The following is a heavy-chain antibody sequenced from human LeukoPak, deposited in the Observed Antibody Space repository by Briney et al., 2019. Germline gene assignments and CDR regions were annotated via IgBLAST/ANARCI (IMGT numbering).Heavy chain of an antibody. V-gene: IGHV1-69*05. Sequence: SVKVSCKASGGTFSSYAISWVRQAPGQGLEWMGRIIPIFGTANYAQKFQGRVTITTDESTSTAYMELSSLRSEDTAVYYCASDIVVVPAGIGDNWFDPWAQGTLVTVSS. CDR2: IIPIFGTA. J-gene: IGHJ5*02. CDR1: GGTFSSYA. CDR3: ASDIVVVPAGIGDNWFDP. D-gene: IGHD2-2*01.